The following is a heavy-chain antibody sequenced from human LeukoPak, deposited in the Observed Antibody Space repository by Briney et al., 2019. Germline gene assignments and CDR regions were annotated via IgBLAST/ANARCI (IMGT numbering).Heavy chain of an antibody. D-gene: IGHD3-22*01. J-gene: IGHJ6*03. CDR1: GFTFSDHY. V-gene: IGHV3-72*01. Sequence: GGSLRLSCAASGFTFSDHYMDWVRQAPGKGLEWVGRTRNKANSYTTEYAACVKGKLTNSREETKNSLYLQMNSLKTEDTAVYYCARGRTYYYDSNYYYYMDVWGKGTTVTVSS. CDR2: TRNKANSYTT. CDR3: ARGRTYYYDSNYYYYMDV.